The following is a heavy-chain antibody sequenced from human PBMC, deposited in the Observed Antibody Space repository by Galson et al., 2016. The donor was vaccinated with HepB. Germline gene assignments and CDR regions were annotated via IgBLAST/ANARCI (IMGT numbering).Heavy chain of an antibody. J-gene: IGHJ4*02. CDR1: GFTFSSHV. Sequence: SLRLSCAASGFTFSSHVVTWVRQAPGKGLVWVSRVNSDGSTTTYADSVKGRFTISRDNAKHTLYLQMNSLRAEDTAVYYCTRGNTQTFGSWGQGTLVTVSS. CDR3: TRGNTQTFGS. V-gene: IGHV3-74*01. CDR2: VNSDGSTT. D-gene: IGHD3-3*01.